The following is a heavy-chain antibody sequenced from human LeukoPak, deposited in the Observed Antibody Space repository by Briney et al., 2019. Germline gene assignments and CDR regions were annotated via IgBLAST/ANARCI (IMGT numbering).Heavy chain of an antibody. Sequence: PGGSLRLSCAASGFTFSSYWMHWVRQAPGKGLVWVSRINNDGSSTSYADSVKGRFTISRDNAKKTLYLQMNSLRVEDTAVYYCARSIAAAGTPDWGQGALVTVSS. V-gene: IGHV3-74*01. CDR1: GFTFSSYW. CDR2: INNDGSST. D-gene: IGHD6-13*01. J-gene: IGHJ4*02. CDR3: ARSIAAAGTPD.